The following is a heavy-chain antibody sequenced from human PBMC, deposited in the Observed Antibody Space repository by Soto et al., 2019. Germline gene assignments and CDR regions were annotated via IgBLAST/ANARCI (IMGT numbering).Heavy chain of an antibody. V-gene: IGHV1-2*04. D-gene: IGHD2-8*01. CDR3: ARGDSTDCSNGVCFFFYNHDMDV. CDR1: GYSFTDYH. J-gene: IGHJ6*01. Sequence: QVQLVQSGAEVKKPGASVKVSCKASGYSFTDYHIHWVRQAPGQGLEWLGRINPKSGGTSTAQKFQGWVTMTTDTSISTASMELTRLTSDDTAIYYCARGDSTDCSNGVCFFFYNHDMDVW. CDR2: INPKSGGT.